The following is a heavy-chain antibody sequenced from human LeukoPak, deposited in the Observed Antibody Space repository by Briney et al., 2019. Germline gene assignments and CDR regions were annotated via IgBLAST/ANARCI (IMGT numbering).Heavy chain of an antibody. V-gene: IGHV3-11*04. J-gene: IGHJ6*03. CDR3: ARVIGIWPLYPYCIDV. Sequence: GGSLRLSCGVCGFTFSEHYKIWLRQAPGKGLEWVSYISNSGRTIYYADSVKGRFTISRANAENSLYLQMSSLRAEDTAVYYCARVIGIWPLYPYCIDVWGKGTTVTVSS. D-gene: IGHD2/OR15-2a*01. CDR2: ISNSGRTI. CDR1: GFTFSEHY.